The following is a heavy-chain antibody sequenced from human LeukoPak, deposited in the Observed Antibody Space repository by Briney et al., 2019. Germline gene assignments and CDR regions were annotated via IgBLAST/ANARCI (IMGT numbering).Heavy chain of an antibody. CDR2: IYHSGST. D-gene: IGHD2-15*01. Sequence: SETLSLTCSVSTDSTNTYYWSWIRQSPGKGLEWIGHIYHSGSTDYNPSFKSRVTISIDKSKKEFSLRLTSVNVADTAMYYCVRLRWELLAPYFDHWGQGALVIVSS. J-gene: IGHJ4*02. V-gene: IGHV4-59*01. CDR1: TDSTNTYY. CDR3: VRLRWELLAPYFDH.